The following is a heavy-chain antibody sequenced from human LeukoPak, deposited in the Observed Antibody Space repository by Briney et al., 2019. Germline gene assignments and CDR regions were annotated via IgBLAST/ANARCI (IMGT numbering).Heavy chain of an antibody. D-gene: IGHD3-9*01. Sequence: PSETLSLTRTVSVGSISSSSYYWGWIRQPPGKGLEWSGSIYYSGSTYYNPSLKSRVTISVDTSKNQFSLKLSSVTAADTAVYYCARDILYFDWPLGLEGNWFDPWGQGTLVTVSS. CDR1: VGSISSSSYY. CDR3: ARDILYFDWPLGLEGNWFDP. J-gene: IGHJ5*02. CDR2: IYYSGST. V-gene: IGHV4-39*07.